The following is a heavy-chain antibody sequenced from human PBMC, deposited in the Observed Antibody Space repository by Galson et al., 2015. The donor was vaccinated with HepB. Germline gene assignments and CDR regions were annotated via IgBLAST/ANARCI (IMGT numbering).Heavy chain of an antibody. Sequence: PALVKPTQTLTLTCTFSGFSLSTSGMCVSWIRQPPGKALEWLARIDWDDDKYYSTSLKTRLTISKDTSKNQVVLTMTNMDPVDTATYYCARMTTVTTYPDAFDPWGQGTLVTVSS. D-gene: IGHD4-17*01. CDR3: ARMTTVTTYPDAFDP. V-gene: IGHV2-70*11. CDR2: IDWDDDK. CDR1: GFSLSTSGMC. J-gene: IGHJ5*02.